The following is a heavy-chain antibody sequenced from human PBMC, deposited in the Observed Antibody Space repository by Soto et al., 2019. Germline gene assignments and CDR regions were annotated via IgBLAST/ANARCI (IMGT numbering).Heavy chain of an antibody. V-gene: IGHV6-1*01. J-gene: IGHJ6*02. CDR3: ARDWVVGDSSGYYYDYYCGMDV. D-gene: IGHD3-22*01. CDR1: GDSVSSNSAA. CDR2: TYYRSKWYN. Sequence: SQTLSLTCAISGDSVSSNSAAWNWIRQSPSRGLEWLGRTYYRSKWYNDYAVSVKSRITINPDTSKNQFSLQLNSVTPEDTAVYYCARDWVVGDSSGYYYDYYCGMDVWGQGTTVTVSS.